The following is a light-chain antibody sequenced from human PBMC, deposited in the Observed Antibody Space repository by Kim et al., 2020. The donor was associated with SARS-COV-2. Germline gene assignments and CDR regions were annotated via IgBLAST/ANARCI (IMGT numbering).Light chain of an antibody. CDR3: SSFTSASTFV. CDR2: DVT. J-gene: IGLJ1*01. Sequence: QSALSQPASVSGYPGQSITISCTGTSSDVGGYYYVSWYQQHPGKVPRLTIYDVTKRPSGISSRFSGSKSGNTASLTISGLQAEDEADYYCSSFTSASTFVFGTGTKVTVL. V-gene: IGLV2-14*03. CDR1: SSDVGGYYY.